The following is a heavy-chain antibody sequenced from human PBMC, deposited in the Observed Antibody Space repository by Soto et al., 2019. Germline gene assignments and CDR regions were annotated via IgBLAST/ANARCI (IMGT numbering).Heavy chain of an antibody. D-gene: IGHD3-10*01. CDR3: ARLNNYYGSGSYSLNNYYYYGMDV. J-gene: IGHJ6*02. V-gene: IGHV4-59*01. Sequence: PSETLSLTCTVSGGSISSYYWSWIRQPPGKGLEWIGYIYYSGSTNYNPSLKSRVTISVDTSKNQFSLKLSSVTAADTAVYYCARLNNYYGSGSYSLNNYYYYGMDVWGQGTTVTVSS. CDR2: IYYSGST. CDR1: GGSISSYY.